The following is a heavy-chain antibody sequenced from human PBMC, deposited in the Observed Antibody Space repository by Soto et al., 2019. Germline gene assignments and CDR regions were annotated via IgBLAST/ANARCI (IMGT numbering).Heavy chain of an antibody. V-gene: IGHV4-59*08. CDR1: GGSISSYY. Sequence: QVQLQESGPGLVKPSETLSLTCTISGGSISSYYWSWLRQPPGKGLEWIGYIYYSGSTNYNPSLKSRVTISVDTSKNQFSLNLRSVTTADTAMYYRARHDDCDNNPCSTGRWFDPWGQGTLVTVSS. CDR2: IYYSGST. D-gene: IGHD2-21*01. J-gene: IGHJ5*02. CDR3: ARHDDCDNNPCSTGRWFDP.